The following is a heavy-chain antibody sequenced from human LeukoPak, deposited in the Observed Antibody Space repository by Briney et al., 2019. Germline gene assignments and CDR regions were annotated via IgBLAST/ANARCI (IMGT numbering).Heavy chain of an antibody. CDR2: IWYDGSNK. Sequence: PGRSLRLSCAASGFTFSIYGMHWVRQAPGKGLEGVADIWYDGSNKYYADSVKGPFTLSRDTSKNTLSLPMDSLRAEDTAVYYSARDSYGMDVGGQGTTVTVYS. J-gene: IGHJ6*02. CDR1: GFTFSIYG. V-gene: IGHV3-33*08. CDR3: ARDSYGMDV.